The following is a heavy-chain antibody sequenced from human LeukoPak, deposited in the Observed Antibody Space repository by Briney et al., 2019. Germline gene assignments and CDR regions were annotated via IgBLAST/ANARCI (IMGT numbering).Heavy chain of an antibody. J-gene: IGHJ4*02. CDR1: GFTFSSYA. CDR2: ISSSSSYI. V-gene: IGHV3-21*01. CDR3: ARDLLNYNYDTDY. D-gene: IGHD3-22*01. Sequence: GGSLRLSCAASGFTFSSYAMSWVRQAPGKGLEWVSSISSSSSYIYYADSVKGRFTISRDNAKNSLYLQMNSLRAEDTAVYYCARDLLNYNYDTDYWGQGTLVTVSS.